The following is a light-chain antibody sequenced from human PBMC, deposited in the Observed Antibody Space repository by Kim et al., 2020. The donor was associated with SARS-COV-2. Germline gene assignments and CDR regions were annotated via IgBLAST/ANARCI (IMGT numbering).Light chain of an antibody. CDR2: QNN. V-gene: IGLV3-1*01. J-gene: IGLJ2*01. Sequence: SYELTLPPSVSVSPGQTASITCSGDKLGDRYVCWYQQKPGQSPVLVIYQNNKRPSGIPERFSGSNSGNTVTLTISGTQAMDEADYYCQAWDSSTVVFGGGTQLTVL. CDR1: KLGDRY. CDR3: QAWDSSTVV.